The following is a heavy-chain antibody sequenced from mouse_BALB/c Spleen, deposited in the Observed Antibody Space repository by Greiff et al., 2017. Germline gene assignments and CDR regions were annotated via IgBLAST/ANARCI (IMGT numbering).Heavy chain of an antibody. CDR3: ARGCDYYGPFAY. J-gene: IGHJ3*01. D-gene: IGHD1-2*01. CDR1: GFTFSSYA. CDR2: ISSGGST. Sequence: EVMLVESGGGLVKPGGSLKLSCAASGFTFSSYAMSWVRQTPEKRLEWVASISSGGSTYYPDSVKGRFTISRDNARNILYLQMSSLRSEDTAMYYCARGCDYYGPFAYWGQGTLVTVSA. V-gene: IGHV5-6-5*01.